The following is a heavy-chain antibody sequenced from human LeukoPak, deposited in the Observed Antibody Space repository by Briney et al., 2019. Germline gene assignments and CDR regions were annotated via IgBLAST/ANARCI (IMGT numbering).Heavy chain of an antibody. CDR1: GYTFTSYG. Sequence: ASVKVSCKASGYTFTSYGISWVRQAPGQGLEWMGWISAYNGNTNYAQKLQGRVTMTTDTSTSTAYMELRSLRSDDTAVYYCARDGYCSGGSCRNPLDYWGQGTLVTVSS. J-gene: IGHJ4*02. CDR3: ARDGYCSGGSCRNPLDY. V-gene: IGHV1-18*01. D-gene: IGHD2-15*01. CDR2: ISAYNGNT.